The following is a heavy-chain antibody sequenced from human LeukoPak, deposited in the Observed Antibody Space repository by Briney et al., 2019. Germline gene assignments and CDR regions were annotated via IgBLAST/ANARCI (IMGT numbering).Heavy chain of an antibody. J-gene: IGHJ4*02. Sequence: PGGSLRLSCAASGFTFSTYYMRWLRQAPGKGLEWLSYITSSGTTRDYADSVKGRFTISRDNAKNSLYLQMNSLRAEDTAVYYCARAAYSSGWYGVLGYWGQGTLVTVSS. CDR1: GFTFSTYY. D-gene: IGHD6-19*01. CDR3: ARAAYSSGWYGVLGY. V-gene: IGHV3-11*04. CDR2: ITSSGTTR.